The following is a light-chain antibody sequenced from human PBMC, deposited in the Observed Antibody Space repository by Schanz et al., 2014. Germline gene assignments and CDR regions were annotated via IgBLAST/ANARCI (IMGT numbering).Light chain of an antibody. V-gene: IGKV3-11*01. Sequence: VMTQSPATLSVSAGERATLSCRASQSVSSYLAWYQQKPGQAPRLLIYDASNRATGIPARFSGSGSGTDFTLTISSLEPEDFAVYYCQQRSNWPPWTFGQGTKVEIK. J-gene: IGKJ1*01. CDR2: DAS. CDR3: QQRSNWPPWT. CDR1: QSVSSY.